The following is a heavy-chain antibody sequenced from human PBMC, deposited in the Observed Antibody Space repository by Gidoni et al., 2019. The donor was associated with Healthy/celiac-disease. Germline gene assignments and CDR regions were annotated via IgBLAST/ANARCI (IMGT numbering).Heavy chain of an antibody. CDR3: ARSYYYGSGSYYNGYYYYYMDV. V-gene: IGHV1-69*06. J-gene: IGHJ6*03. CDR2: IIPIFGTA. Sequence: QVQLVQSGAEVKKPGSSVKVSCKASGGTFSSYAIRWVRQAPGQGLEWMGGIIPIFGTANYAQKFQGRVTITADKSTSTAYMELSSLRSEDTAVYYCARSYYYGSGSYYNGYYYYYMDVWGKGTTVTVSS. D-gene: IGHD3-10*01. CDR1: GGTFSSYA.